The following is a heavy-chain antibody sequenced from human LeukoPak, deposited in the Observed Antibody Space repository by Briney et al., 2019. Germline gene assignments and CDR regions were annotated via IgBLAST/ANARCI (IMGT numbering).Heavy chain of an antibody. D-gene: IGHD3-9*01. CDR1: GGTFSSYA. V-gene: IGHV1-69*13. J-gene: IGHJ6*04. CDR2: IIPIFGTA. CDR3: ARPKDYDILTGYGPPDYYYYGMDV. Sequence: GASVKVSCKASGGTFSSYAISWVRQAPGQGLEWMGVIIPIFGTANYAQKFQGRVTITADESTSTAYMELSSLRSEDTAVYYCARPKDYDILTGYGPPDYYYYGMDVWGKGTTVTVSS.